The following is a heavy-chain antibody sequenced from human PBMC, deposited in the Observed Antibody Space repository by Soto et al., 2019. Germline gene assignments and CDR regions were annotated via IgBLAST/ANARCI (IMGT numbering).Heavy chain of an antibody. CDR1: GASITTYY. D-gene: IGHD6-19*01. Sequence: SETLSLTCDVSGASITTYYWSWIRQAPGKGLEWIGNVYHTGSTDYNSSLKSRVTISVDTSKNQFSLNMNSVTAADTAVYYCARRLFGSGWTLDSWGQGALVAVSS. CDR2: VYHTGST. V-gene: IGHV4-59*01. CDR3: ARRLFGSGWTLDS. J-gene: IGHJ4*02.